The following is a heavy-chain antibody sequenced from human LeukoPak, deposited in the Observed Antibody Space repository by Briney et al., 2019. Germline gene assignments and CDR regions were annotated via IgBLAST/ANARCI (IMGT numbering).Heavy chain of an antibody. J-gene: IGHJ3*02. Sequence: SQTLTLTCTVSGGSMSSGSYYWSWIRQPAGKGLEWIGRIYTSGSTNYNPSLKSRVTISVDTSKNQFSLKLSSVTAADTAVYYCARDLYSSGWSTFDAFDIWGQGTMVTVSS. D-gene: IGHD6-19*01. V-gene: IGHV4-61*02. CDR1: GGSMSSGSYY. CDR2: IYTSGST. CDR3: ARDLYSSGWSTFDAFDI.